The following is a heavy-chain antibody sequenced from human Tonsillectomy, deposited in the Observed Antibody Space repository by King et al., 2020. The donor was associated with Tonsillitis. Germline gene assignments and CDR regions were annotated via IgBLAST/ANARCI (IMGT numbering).Heavy chain of an antibody. D-gene: IGHD6-19*01. CDR2: IQQDGSEK. J-gene: IGHJ1*01. CDR1: GFTLSSFW. CDR3: AGVSGWLIEH. V-gene: IGHV3-7*03. Sequence: DVQLVESGGGLVQPGGSLRLSCTASGFTLSSFWMNWVRQAPGKGLEWVANIQQDGSEKNYEDSVRGRFTISRDYAKNSVYLQMNNLRAEDTAAYYCAGVSGWLIEHWGQGALVTVSS.